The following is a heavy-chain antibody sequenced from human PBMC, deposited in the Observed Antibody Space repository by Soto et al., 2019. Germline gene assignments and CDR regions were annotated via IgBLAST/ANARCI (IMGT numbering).Heavy chain of an antibody. CDR3: AKQDFWSGFYGGYYYGMDV. V-gene: IGHV3-23*01. Sequence: PGGSLRLSCAASGFTFSSYAMSWVRQAPGKGLEWVSAISGSGGSTYYADSVKGRFTISRDNSKNTLYLQMNSLRAEDTAVYYCAKQDFWSGFYGGYYYGMDVWGQGTTVTVSS. CDR2: ISGSGGST. CDR1: GFTFSSYA. D-gene: IGHD3-3*01. J-gene: IGHJ6*02.